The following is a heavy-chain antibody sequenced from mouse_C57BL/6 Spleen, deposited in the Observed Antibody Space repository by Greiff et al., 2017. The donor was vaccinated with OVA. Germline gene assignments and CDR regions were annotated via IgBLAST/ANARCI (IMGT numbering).Heavy chain of an antibody. J-gene: IGHJ4*01. CDR3: ARLLSNAMDY. D-gene: IGHD1-1*02. CDR2: IDPSDSYT. V-gene: IGHV1-69*01. Sequence: QVQLQQSGAELVMPGASVKLSCKASGYTFTSYWMHWVKQRPGQGLEWIGEIDPSDSYTNYNQKFKGKSTLTVDKSSSTAYMQLSSLTSEDSAVYYCARLLSNAMDYWGQGTSVTVSS. CDR1: GYTFTSYW.